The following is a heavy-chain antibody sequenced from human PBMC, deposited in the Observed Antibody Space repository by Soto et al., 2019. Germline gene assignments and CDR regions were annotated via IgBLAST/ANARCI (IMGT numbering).Heavy chain of an antibody. CDR3: ARDTASSDV. Sequence: ASVKVSCKASGYTFTSYAMHWLRQAPGQRLEWMGWINAGNGHTKYSQKFQGRVTITRDTSASTAYMELSSLRSEDTSVYYCARDTASSDVWGQGTTVTVSS. J-gene: IGHJ6*02. V-gene: IGHV1-3*01. D-gene: IGHD4-17*01. CDR2: INAGNGHT. CDR1: GYTFTSYA.